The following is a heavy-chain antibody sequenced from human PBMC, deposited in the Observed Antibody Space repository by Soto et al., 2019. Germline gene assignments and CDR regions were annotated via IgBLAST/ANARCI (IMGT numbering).Heavy chain of an antibody. CDR2: IYSGDST. D-gene: IGHD6-19*01. V-gene: IGHV3-53*01. CDR3: AKDAYSSGWYTAH. J-gene: IGHJ4*02. Sequence: GGSLRLSCAASGFTVNNNYMGWVRQAPGKGLEWVSLIYSGDSTYYTDSVKDRFTISRDNSKNTLYLQMSSLRAEDTAVYYCAKDAYSSGWYTAHWGQGSLVTVSS. CDR1: GFTVNNNY.